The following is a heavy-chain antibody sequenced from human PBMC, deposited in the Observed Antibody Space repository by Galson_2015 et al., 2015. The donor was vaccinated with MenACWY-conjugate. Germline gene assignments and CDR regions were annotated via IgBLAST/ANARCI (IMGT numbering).Heavy chain of an antibody. J-gene: IGHJ4*02. CDR1: GFIFNNYW. V-gene: IGHV3-7*03. CDR3: ARDLGFYCSRNDCYSPY. Sequence: LRLSCSASGFIFNNYWMSWVRQVPGKGPEWVANIKQDGSEKYYVDSVRGRFTISRDNAENSLYLQMNSLRAEDTAVYYCARDLGFYCSRNDCYSPYWGQGTLVTVSS. CDR2: IKQDGSEK. D-gene: IGHD2-2*01.